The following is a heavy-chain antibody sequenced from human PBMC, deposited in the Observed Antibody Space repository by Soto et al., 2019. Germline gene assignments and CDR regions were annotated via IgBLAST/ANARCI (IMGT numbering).Heavy chain of an antibody. CDR2: INHSGST. Sequence: QVQLQQWGAGLLKPSETLSLTCAVYGGSFSGYYWSWIRQPPGKGLEWIGEINHSGSTNYNPSLKSRVTISVDTSKNQFSLKLSSVTAADPAVYYCARLPGRGWFDPWGQGTLVTVSS. CDR3: ARLPGRGWFDP. J-gene: IGHJ5*02. V-gene: IGHV4-34*01. CDR1: GGSFSGYY. D-gene: IGHD1-1*01.